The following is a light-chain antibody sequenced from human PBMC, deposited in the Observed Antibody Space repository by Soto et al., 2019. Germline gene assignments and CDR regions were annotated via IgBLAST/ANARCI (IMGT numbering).Light chain of an antibody. Sequence: EVVLTQSPVTLSLPPGERATLSXRASQSFRGLLAWYQQKPGQAPRXXIYDAYNRATGIPPRFSGSGSGTDFTLTISSLEPEDSAVYYCQQRHMWPITFGQGTRLEIK. CDR2: DAY. J-gene: IGKJ5*01. V-gene: IGKV3-11*01. CDR3: QQRHMWPIT. CDR1: QSFRGL.